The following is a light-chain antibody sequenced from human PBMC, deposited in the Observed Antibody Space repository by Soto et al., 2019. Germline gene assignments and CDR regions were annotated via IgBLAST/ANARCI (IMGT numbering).Light chain of an antibody. J-gene: IGKJ1*01. CDR1: QTISSW. Sequence: DIQMTQSPSTLSASVGDRVTITCRASQTISSWLAWYQQKLGKAPKLLIYKASTLEGGVPERFSGSGSGQEFTLTINTLQTRDAATDYCQQYNGTLGQGTKV. CDR2: KAS. V-gene: IGKV1-5*03. CDR3: QQYNGT.